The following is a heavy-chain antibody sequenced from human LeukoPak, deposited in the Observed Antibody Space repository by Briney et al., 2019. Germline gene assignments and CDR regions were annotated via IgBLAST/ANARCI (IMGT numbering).Heavy chain of an antibody. V-gene: IGHV4-34*01. CDR3: ARLGLYTSSWYRYYYFDY. D-gene: IGHD6-13*01. J-gene: IGHJ4*02. Sequence: SETLSLTCGVHGGSFNDYSWTWIRQSPGKGLEWIGEINHSGSTTYNPSLRSRFTMSVDASKNQFSLRLSSVTAADTAVYYCARLGLYTSSWYRYYYFDYWGQGTLVTISS. CDR2: INHSGST. CDR1: GGSFNDYS.